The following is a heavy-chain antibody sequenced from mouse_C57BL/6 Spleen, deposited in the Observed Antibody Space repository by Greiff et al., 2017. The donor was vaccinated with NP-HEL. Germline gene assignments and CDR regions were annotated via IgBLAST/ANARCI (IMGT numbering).Heavy chain of an antibody. D-gene: IGHD4-1*01. CDR3: ARGWDGAYFDY. J-gene: IGHJ2*01. V-gene: IGHV3-6*01. CDR2: ISYDGSN. CDR1: GYSITSGYY. Sequence: VQLQQSGPGLVKPSQSLSLTCSVTGYSITSGYYWNWIRQFPGNKLEWMGYISYDGSNNYNPSLKNRISITRDTSKNQFFLKLNSVTTEDTATYYSARGWDGAYFDYWGQGTTLTVSS.